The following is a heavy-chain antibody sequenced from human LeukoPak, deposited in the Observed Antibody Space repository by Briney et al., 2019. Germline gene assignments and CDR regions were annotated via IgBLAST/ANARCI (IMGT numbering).Heavy chain of an antibody. J-gene: IGHJ3*02. Sequence: PGGSLRLSCAASGLTFSGYWMSWVRQAPGKGLGWVANIKPDGSERYYVDSVKGRFTVSRDNAKNSLYLQMNSLRAGDTAIYYCASGNWNDRAFDIWGQGTMVTVSS. D-gene: IGHD1-20*01. CDR3: ASGNWNDRAFDI. CDR1: GLTFSGYW. V-gene: IGHV3-7*01. CDR2: IKPDGSER.